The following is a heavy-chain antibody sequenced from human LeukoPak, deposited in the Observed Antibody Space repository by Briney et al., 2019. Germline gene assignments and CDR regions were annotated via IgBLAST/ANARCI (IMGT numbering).Heavy chain of an antibody. CDR2: MNPNSGNT. D-gene: IGHD1-1*01. CDR3: ARVSGTTHLGYYYYGMDV. CDR1: GYTFTSYD. J-gene: IGHJ6*02. V-gene: IGHV1-8*01. Sequence: GASVRVSCKASGYTFTSYDINWVRQATGQGLEWMGWMNPNSGNTGYAQKFQGRVTMTRNTSISTAYMELSSLRSEDTAVYYCARVSGTTHLGYYYYGMDVWGQGTTVTVSS.